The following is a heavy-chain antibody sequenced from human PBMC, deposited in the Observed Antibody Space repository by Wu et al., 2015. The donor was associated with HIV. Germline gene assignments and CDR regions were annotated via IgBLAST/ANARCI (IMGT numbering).Heavy chain of an antibody. CDR1: GGTFSSYA. D-gene: IGHD5-24*01. V-gene: IGHV1-69*13. Sequence: QVQLVQSGTEVKKPGSSVKVSCKVSGGTFSSYAISWVRQAPGEGLEWMGGVIPIFGTANYAQKFQGRITISAEESTSTAYMDLSSLRSEDTAVYYCARSVVEGRDGYNNNYYYMTSGARGPRSPSP. CDR2: VIPIFGTA. CDR3: ARSVVEGRDGYNNNYYYMTS. J-gene: IGHJ6*03.